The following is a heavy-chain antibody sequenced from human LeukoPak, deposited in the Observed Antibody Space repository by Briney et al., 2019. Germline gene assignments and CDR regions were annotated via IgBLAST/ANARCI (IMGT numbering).Heavy chain of an antibody. Sequence: GGSLRLSCAASGFTFRSYEMNWVRQAPGRGLEWVSYITSIGSTTYYADSVKGRFTISRDNAKNSLYLQMNSLRDEDTAVYYCAREGTSGFSYWGQGTLVTVSS. CDR3: AREGTSGFSY. CDR1: GFTFRSYE. CDR2: ITSIGSTT. V-gene: IGHV3-48*03. J-gene: IGHJ4*02. D-gene: IGHD3-10*01.